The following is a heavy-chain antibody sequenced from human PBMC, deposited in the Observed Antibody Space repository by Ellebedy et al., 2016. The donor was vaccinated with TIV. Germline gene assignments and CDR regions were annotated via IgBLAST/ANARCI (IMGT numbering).Heavy chain of an antibody. CDR2: INPTAGST. CDR3: ARAPSVDPHMDV. V-gene: IGHV1-46*01. J-gene: IGHJ6*02. D-gene: IGHD6-19*01. CDR1: GYTFTSYY. Sequence: AASVKVSCKASGYTFTSYYMHWVRPAPGQGLEWMGIINPTAGSTSSAQKFQGRVTMTSDTSTRTVYMELSSLRSEDTAVYYCARAPSVDPHMDVWGQGTTVTVSS.